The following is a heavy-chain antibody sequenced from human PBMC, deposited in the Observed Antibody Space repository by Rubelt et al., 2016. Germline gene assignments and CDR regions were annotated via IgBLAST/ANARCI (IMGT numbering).Heavy chain of an antibody. CDR3: ARVLGYYDSSGYYSSGIDY. CDR1: GGSISSSSYY. D-gene: IGHD3-22*01. CDR2: IYYSGST. Sequence: QLQLQESGPGLVKPSETLSLTCTVSGGSISSSSYYWGWIRQPPGKGLEWIGSIYYSGSTYYNPSLKSRVTISVDTSKNQFSLKLRPVTAADTAGYYCARVLGYYDSSGYYSSGIDYWGQGTLVTVSS. V-gene: IGHV4-39*07. J-gene: IGHJ4*02.